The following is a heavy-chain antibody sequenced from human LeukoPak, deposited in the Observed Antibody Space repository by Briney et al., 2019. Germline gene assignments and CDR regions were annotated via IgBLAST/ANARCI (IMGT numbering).Heavy chain of an antibody. J-gene: IGHJ4*02. D-gene: IGHD6-13*01. CDR3: ARDRKEAAADYYFDH. V-gene: IGHV3-30*04. Sequence: GGSLRVSCAASKFTFSSYPMHWVRQAPGKGLEWVAVIANDGRDKHCADSVKGRFTISRDNSKNTLYLQINSLRAEDTAVYYCARDRKEAAADYYFDHWGQGTLLTVSS. CDR1: KFTFSSYP. CDR2: IANDGRDK.